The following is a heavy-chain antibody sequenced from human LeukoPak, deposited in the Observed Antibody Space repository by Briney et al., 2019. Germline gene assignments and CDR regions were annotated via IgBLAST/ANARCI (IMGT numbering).Heavy chain of an antibody. D-gene: IGHD1-26*01. J-gene: IGHJ4*02. CDR2: ISWNSGSI. V-gene: IGHV3-23*01. CDR3: AKCIVGATAPFDY. CDR1: GFTFSSHG. Sequence: GGSLRLSCAASGFTFSSHGMSWVRQAPGKGLEWVSGISWNSGSIGYADSVKGRFTISRDNSKNTLYLQMNSLRAEDTAVYYCAKCIVGATAPFDYWGQGTLVTVSS.